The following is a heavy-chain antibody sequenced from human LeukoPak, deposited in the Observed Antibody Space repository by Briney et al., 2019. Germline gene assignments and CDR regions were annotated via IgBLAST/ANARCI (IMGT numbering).Heavy chain of an antibody. V-gene: IGHV1-2*02. CDR1: GYTFATYL. J-gene: IGHJ4*02. CDR3: ARPTYCGSNCYFNFDY. D-gene: IGHD2-21*02. CDR2: IKPNSGVT. Sequence: GASVNVSCKTSGYTFATYLMHWLRQPPGKGLEWMGYIKPNSGVTNYAQKFRGRVTMTWDTSISTAYIELSGLTSDDTAIYYCARPTYCGSNCYFNFDYWGQGTLVTVSS.